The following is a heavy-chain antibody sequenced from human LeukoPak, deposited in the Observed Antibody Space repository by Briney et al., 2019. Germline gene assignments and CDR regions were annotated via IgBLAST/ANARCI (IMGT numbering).Heavy chain of an antibody. J-gene: IGHJ4*02. V-gene: IGHV1-46*01. D-gene: IGHD3-22*01. CDR3: ARGAPEDRSGYPPGY. CDR1: GYTFTSYY. CDR2: INPSGGST. Sequence: ASVKVSCKASGYTFTSYYMHWVRQARGQGLEWMGIINPSGGSTSYAQKFQGRVTMTRDTSTSTVYMELSSLRSEDTAVYYCARGAPEDRSGYPPGYWGQGTLVTVSS.